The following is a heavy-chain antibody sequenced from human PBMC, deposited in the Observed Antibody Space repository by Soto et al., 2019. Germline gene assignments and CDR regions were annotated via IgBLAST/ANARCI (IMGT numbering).Heavy chain of an antibody. CDR2: ISPYRGNT. CDR3: ARDLDGSGSYYTDY. V-gene: IGHV1-18*01. J-gene: IGHJ4*02. Sequence: QVQLMQSGADVKKPGASVKVSCRASGYTFTSCGIAWVRQAPGQGLEWMGWISPYRGNTHYAQKFQGRVTMTTDTSASTAYMELRSLRSDVTDVYYCARDLDGSGSYYTDYWGQGTLVTVSS. D-gene: IGHD3-10*01. CDR1: GYTFTSCG.